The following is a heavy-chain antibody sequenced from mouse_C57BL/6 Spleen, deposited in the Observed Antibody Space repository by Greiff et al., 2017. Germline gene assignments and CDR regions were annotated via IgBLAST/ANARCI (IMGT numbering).Heavy chain of an antibody. CDR3: ARSHYDGYYEY. V-gene: IGHV3-6*01. D-gene: IGHD2-3*01. CDR2: ISYDGSN. CDR1: GYSITSGYY. J-gene: IGHJ2*01. Sequence: EVQLVESGPGLVKPSQSLSLTCSVTGYSITSGYYWNWIRQFPGNKLEWMGYISYDGSNNYNPSLKNRISITRDTSKNQFFLKLNSVTTEDTATYSCARSHYDGYYEYWGQGTTLTVSS.